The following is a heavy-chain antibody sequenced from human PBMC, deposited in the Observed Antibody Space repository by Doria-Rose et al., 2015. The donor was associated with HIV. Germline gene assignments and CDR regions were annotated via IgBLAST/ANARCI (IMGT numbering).Heavy chain of an antibody. D-gene: IGHD6-13*01. V-gene: IGHV2-26*01. CDR1: GVSLSSPGMS. CDR2: MFSDDER. Sequence: QVTLKESGPVLVKPTETLTLTCTVSGVSLSSPGMSVSWIRQPPGKALEWLANMFSDDERSYKTSLKSRLTISRGTSKSQVVLTMTDMDPVDTATYYCARIKSSRWYHKYYFDFWGQGTLVIVSA. J-gene: IGHJ4*02. CDR3: ARIKSSRWYHKYYFDF.